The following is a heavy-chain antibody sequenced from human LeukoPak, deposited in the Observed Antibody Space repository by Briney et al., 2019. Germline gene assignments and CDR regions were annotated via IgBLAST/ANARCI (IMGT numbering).Heavy chain of an antibody. D-gene: IGHD6-19*01. CDR2: INSDGSST. CDR3: ARDHSGEWLAPGGFDY. Sequence: PGGSLRLSCAASGFTFSSYRMHWVRQAPGKGLVWVSRINSDGSSTSYADSVKGRFTISRDNAKNTLYLQMNSLRAEDTAVYYCARDHSGEWLAPGGFDYWGQGTLVTVSS. CDR1: GFTFSSYR. V-gene: IGHV3-74*01. J-gene: IGHJ4*02.